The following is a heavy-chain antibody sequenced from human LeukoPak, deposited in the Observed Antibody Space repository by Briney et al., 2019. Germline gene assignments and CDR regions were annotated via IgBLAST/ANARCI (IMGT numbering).Heavy chain of an antibody. D-gene: IGHD2-2*01. CDR1: GYSFTSYW. V-gene: IGHV5-51*01. J-gene: IGHJ6*02. Sequence: GESLKISCKGSGYSFTSYWIGWVRQMPGKGLEWMGIIYPGDSDTRHSPSFQGQVTISADKSISTAYLQWSSLKASDTAMYYCARLSSADGHHYYYGMDVWGQGTTVTVSS. CDR3: ARLSSADGHHYYYGMDV. CDR2: IYPGDSDT.